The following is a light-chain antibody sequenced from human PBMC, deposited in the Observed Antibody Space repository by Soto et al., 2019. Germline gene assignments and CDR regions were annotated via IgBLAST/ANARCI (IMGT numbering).Light chain of an antibody. CDR3: HQYGRSSPWT. CDR2: KAS. CDR1: QSISSW. J-gene: IGKJ1*01. Sequence: DVQMTQSPSTLSASVGDRVTITCRASQSISSWLAWYQQKPGRAPKLLIYKASSLETVDPPRCRGSGSETAVTLILSSLQPDDFASYYSHQYGRSSPWTFGQGNKVQL. V-gene: IGKV1-5*03.